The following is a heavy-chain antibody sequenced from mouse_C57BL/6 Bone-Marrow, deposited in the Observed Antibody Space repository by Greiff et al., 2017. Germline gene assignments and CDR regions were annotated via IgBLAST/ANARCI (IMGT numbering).Heavy chain of an antibody. CDR3: ANYGSSPSYAMDY. J-gene: IGHJ4*01. Sequence: VQLQQSGPELVKPGASVKISCKASGYSFTDYNMNWVKQSNGKSLEWIGVLNPNYGTTSYNQKFKGKATLTVDQSSSTAYMQLNSLTSEDSAVYYCANYGSSPSYAMDYWGQGTSVTVSS. CDR1: GYSFTDYN. CDR2: LNPNYGTT. V-gene: IGHV1-39*01. D-gene: IGHD1-1*01.